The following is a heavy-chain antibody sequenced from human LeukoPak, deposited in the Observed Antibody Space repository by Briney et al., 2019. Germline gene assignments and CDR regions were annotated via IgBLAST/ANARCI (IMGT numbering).Heavy chain of an antibody. CDR1: GFTFSSYG. CDR3: ARGPNGAFDM. CDR2: IIGSGSST. D-gene: IGHD4/OR15-4a*01. J-gene: IGHJ3*02. V-gene: IGHV3-23*01. Sequence: GGSPRLSCAASGFTFSSYGMSWVRQAPGKGLQWVSVIIGSGSSTYYADSVKGRFTISRDNAKNSLYLQMNSLRAEDTALYYCARGPNGAFDMWGQGTMVTVSS.